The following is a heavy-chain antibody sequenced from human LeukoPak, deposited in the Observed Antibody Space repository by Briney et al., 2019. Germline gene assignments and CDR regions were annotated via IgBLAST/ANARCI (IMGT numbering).Heavy chain of an antibody. V-gene: IGHV3-30*04. CDR3: ARRRDSGSLQHFDY. CDR2: IFYDGSTK. CDR1: GLTFSDYA. Sequence: GGSLRLSCAASGLTFSDYAMHWVRQAPGKGLEWVAVIFYDGSTKYYADSVKGRFTISRDNAKNSLYLQMNSLRAEDTAVYYCARRRDSGSLQHFDYWGQGTLVTVSS. J-gene: IGHJ4*02. D-gene: IGHD1-26*01.